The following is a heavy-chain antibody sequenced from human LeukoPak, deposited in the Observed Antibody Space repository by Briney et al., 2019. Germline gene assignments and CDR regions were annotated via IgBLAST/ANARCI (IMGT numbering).Heavy chain of an antibody. J-gene: IGHJ3*02. V-gene: IGHV4-59*01. CDR1: GGSISSYY. CDR3: AREELAARRGAFDI. Sequence: SETLSLTCTVSGGSISSYYWSWIRQPAGKGLEWIGYIYYRGNTNYNPSLRSRVTISVDTSKNQFSLRLTSVTAADTAVYYCAREELAARRGAFDIWGQGSVVSVSS. D-gene: IGHD6-6*01. CDR2: IYYRGNT.